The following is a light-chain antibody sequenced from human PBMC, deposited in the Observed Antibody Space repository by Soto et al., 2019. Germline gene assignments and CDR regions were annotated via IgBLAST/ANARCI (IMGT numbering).Light chain of an antibody. CDR3: SPYTGSSTTYV. Sequence: QSALTQPASVSGSPGQSITISCTGTSSDVGGYNYVSWYQQHPGKAPKLMIYEVSNRPSGVSNRFSGSKSGNTASLTISGLQAEDEADYYCSPYTGSSTTYVFGTGTKVTVL. J-gene: IGLJ1*01. V-gene: IGLV2-14*01. CDR2: EVS. CDR1: SSDVGGYNY.